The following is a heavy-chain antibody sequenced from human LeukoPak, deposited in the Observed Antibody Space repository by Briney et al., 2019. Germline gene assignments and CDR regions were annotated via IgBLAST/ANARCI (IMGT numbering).Heavy chain of an antibody. D-gene: IGHD3-22*01. Sequence: GGSLRLSCAASGFTFGDYGMSWVRQAPGKGLEWVSGINWNGGSTGYADSVKGRFTISRDNAKNSLYLQMNSLRAEDTALYYCASITMIVVPQTDAFDIWGQGTMVTVSS. CDR3: ASITMIVVPQTDAFDI. V-gene: IGHV3-20*04. J-gene: IGHJ3*02. CDR1: GFTFGDYG. CDR2: INWNGGST.